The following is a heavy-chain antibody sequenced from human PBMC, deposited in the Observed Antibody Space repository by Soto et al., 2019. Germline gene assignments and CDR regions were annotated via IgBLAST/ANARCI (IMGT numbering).Heavy chain of an antibody. CDR2: ISGSGGST. Sequence: EVQLLESGGGLVQPGGSLRLSCAASGFTFSSYAMSWVRQAPGKGLEWVSAISGSGGSTYYADSVKGRFTISRDNSKHTLYMQMNSLRAEDTALYYCAKARARRYSYGNRSYYYYGMDVWGQGTTVTVSS. V-gene: IGHV3-23*01. CDR1: GFTFSSYA. D-gene: IGHD5-18*01. J-gene: IGHJ6*02. CDR3: AKARARRYSYGNRSYYYYGMDV.